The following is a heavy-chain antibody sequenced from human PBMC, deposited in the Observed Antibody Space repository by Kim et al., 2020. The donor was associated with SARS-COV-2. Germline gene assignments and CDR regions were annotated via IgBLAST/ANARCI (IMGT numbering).Heavy chain of an antibody. J-gene: IGHJ6*02. Sequence: GGSLRLSCAASGFTFSSYWMSWVRQAPGKGLEWVANIKQDGSEKYYVDSVKGRFTISRDNAKNSLYLQMNSLREEDTAVYYCARGRGSSSYYGMDVWGQGTTVTVSS. V-gene: IGHV3-7*01. CDR1: GFTFSSYW. CDR3: ARGRGSSSYYGMDV. CDR2: IKQDGSEK. D-gene: IGHD6-6*01.